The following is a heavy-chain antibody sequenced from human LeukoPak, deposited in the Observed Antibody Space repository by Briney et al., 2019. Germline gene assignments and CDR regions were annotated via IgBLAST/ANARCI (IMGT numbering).Heavy chain of an antibody. CDR2: ISSNGAGT. J-gene: IGHJ5*02. V-gene: IGHV3-23*01. CDR3: AKDVCSSTSCDVGS. Sequence: GGSLRLSCAASGFTFSSYAMSWVRQAPGKGLEWVSAISSNGAGTYYADSVKGRFTISRDNSKNTLYLQMNSLRAEDTAVYYYAKDVCSSTSCDVGSWGQGTLVTVSS. D-gene: IGHD2-2*01. CDR1: GFTFSSYA.